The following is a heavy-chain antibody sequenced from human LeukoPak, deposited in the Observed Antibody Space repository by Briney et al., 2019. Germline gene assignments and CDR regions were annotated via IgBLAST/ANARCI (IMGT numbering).Heavy chain of an antibody. CDR3: ARGRYYYDSSGYDAFDI. J-gene: IGHJ3*02. V-gene: IGHV4-61*02. D-gene: IGHD3-22*01. CDR2: FHTTGSS. CDR1: GGSISSGGYY. Sequence: PSETLSLTCAVSGGSISSGGYYWSWIRQPAGKGLEWIGRFHTTGSSNYNPSLTSRVTMSVDTSKNQFSLKLSSVTAADTAVYYCARGRYYYDSSGYDAFDIWGQGTMVTVSS.